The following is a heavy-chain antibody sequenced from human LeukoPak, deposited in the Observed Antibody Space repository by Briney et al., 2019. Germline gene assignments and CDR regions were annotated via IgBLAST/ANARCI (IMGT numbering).Heavy chain of an antibody. D-gene: IGHD5-12*01. CDR1: GFTFSTYS. V-gene: IGHV3-21*01. Sequence: GGSLRLSCAASGFTFSTYSMNWVRQAPGKGLEWASSISSSSSYIYYADSVKGRFTISRDNAKNSLYLQMNSLRAEDTAVYYCARDEGGGYDTYFDYWGQGTLVTVSS. CDR2: ISSSSSYI. CDR3: ARDEGGGYDTYFDY. J-gene: IGHJ4*02.